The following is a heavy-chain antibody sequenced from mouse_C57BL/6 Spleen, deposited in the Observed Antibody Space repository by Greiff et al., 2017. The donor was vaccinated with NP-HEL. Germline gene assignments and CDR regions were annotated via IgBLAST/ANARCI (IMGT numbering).Heavy chain of an antibody. V-gene: IGHV1-64*01. CDR2: IHPNSGST. Sequence: VQLQQPGAELVKPGASVKLSCKASGYTFTSYWMHWVKQRPGQGLEWIGMIHPNSGSTNYNEKFKSKATLTVDKSSSTAYMQLSSLTSEDSAVYYCAKDDGYYPSYWYFDVWGTGTTVTVSS. CDR3: AKDDGYYPSYWYFDV. J-gene: IGHJ1*03. D-gene: IGHD2-3*01. CDR1: GYTFTSYW.